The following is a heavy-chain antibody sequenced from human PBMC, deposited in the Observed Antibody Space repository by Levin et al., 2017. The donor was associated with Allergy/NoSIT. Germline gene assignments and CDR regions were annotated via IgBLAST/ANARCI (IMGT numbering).Heavy chain of an antibody. D-gene: IGHD2-15*01. Sequence: GGSLRLSCAASGFTFSSYAMSWVRQAPGKGLEWVSAISGSGGSTYYADSVKGRFTISRDNSKNTLYLQMNSLRAEDTAVYYCAKFRCSGGSCPTLGDYWGQGTLVTVSS. CDR3: AKFRCSGGSCPTLGDY. J-gene: IGHJ4*02. CDR1: GFTFSSYA. V-gene: IGHV3-23*01. CDR2: ISGSGGST.